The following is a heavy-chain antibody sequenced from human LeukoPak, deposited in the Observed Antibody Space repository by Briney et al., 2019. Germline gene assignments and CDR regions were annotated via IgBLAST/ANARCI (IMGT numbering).Heavy chain of an antibody. CDR2: IKYDGSDK. CDR3: ARRNLFDY. V-gene: IGHV3-7*01. D-gene: IGHD1-14*01. J-gene: IGHJ4*02. Sequence: GGSLRLSCVASGFTFRDYWMTWVRQAPGKGLECVANIKYDGSDKYYVASVKGRFTISRDNAKNSVYLHMNSLRVEDTAVYYCARRNLFDYWGQGTVVTVSS. CDR1: GFTFRDYW.